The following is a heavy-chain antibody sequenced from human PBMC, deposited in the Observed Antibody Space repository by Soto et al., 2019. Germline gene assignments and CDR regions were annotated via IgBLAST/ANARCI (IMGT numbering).Heavy chain of an antibody. CDR1: GFSFGSYA. V-gene: IGHV3-23*01. J-gene: IGHJ4*02. CDR2: ISVSDGKT. Sequence: GGSLRLSCAASGFSFGSYALSWVRQAPGKGLEWVSTISVSDGKTFYADSVKGRFSISRDTSQSTLYLQMNSLRADDTAMYYCARWSYLDYWGQGTRVTVSS. CDR3: ARWSYLDY. D-gene: IGHD3-3*01.